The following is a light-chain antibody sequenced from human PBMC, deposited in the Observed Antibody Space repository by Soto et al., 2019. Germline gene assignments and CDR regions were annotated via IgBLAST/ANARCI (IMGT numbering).Light chain of an antibody. V-gene: IGLV2-23*02. CDR2: EVS. Sequence: QSALTQPASVSGSPGQSIIISCTGTSSDVGSYNLVSWYQQHPGKAPKLMIYEVSKRPSGVSNRFSGSKSGNTASLTISGLQAEDEADYYCCSYEGSSTFYVFGTGTKLTVL. J-gene: IGLJ1*01. CDR3: CSYEGSSTFYV. CDR1: SSDVGSYNL.